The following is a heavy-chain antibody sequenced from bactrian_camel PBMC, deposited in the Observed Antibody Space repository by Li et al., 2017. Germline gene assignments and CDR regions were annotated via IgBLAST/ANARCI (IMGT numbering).Heavy chain of an antibody. V-gene: IGHV3S55*01. J-gene: IGHJ4*01. CDR3: AAAPYLRLSHVQDLGIAAYNY. CDR2: IGKDGYT. Sequence: HVQLVESGGGSVQAGETLRLSCTASGLIVDDPQMGWYRRSPENNCELVSVIGKDGYTYYTNSVKGRFTISRDNTKFIVYLQMNNLKPEDTAMYYCAAAPYLRLSHVQDLGIAAYNYWSQGTQVTVS. D-gene: IGHD4*01. CDR1: GLIVDDPQ.